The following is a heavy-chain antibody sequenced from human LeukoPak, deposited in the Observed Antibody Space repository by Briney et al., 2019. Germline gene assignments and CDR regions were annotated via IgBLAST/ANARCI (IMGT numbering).Heavy chain of an antibody. CDR1: GFTFSSYS. J-gene: IGHJ4*02. D-gene: IGHD3-16*01. Sequence: GGSLRLSCAASGFTFSSYSMNWVRQAPGKGLEWVGFIRSKAYGGTTEYAASVKGRFTISRDDSKSIAYLQMNSLKTEDTAVYYCTRETGGGVDYWGQGTLVTVSS. V-gene: IGHV3-49*04. CDR3: TRETGGGVDY. CDR2: IRSKAYGGTT.